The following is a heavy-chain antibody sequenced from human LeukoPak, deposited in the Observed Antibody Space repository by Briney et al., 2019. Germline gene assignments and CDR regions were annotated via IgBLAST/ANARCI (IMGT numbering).Heavy chain of an antibody. CDR1: GFTVSSNY. CDR2: IYSGGST. J-gene: IGHJ6*02. V-gene: IGHV3-66*01. CDR3: ARYIIRATPYGMDV. D-gene: IGHD5-12*01. Sequence: GGSLRLSCAASGFTVSSNYMSWVRQAPGKGLEWVSVIYSGGSTYYADSVKGRFTISRDNSKSTLYLQMNSLRAEDTAVYYCARYIIRATPYGMDVWGQGTTVTVSS.